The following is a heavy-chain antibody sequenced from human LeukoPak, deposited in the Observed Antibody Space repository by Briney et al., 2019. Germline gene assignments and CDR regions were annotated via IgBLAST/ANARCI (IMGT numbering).Heavy chain of an antibody. CDR1: GYTFTGYY. J-gene: IGHJ4*02. Sequence: GASVKVSCKASGYTFTGYYMHWVRQAPGQGLEWMGWISPNSGGTNYAQKFQGRVTMTRDTSISTAYMELSRLRSDDTAVYYCARVPDFWSGNFDYWGQGTLVTVSS. CDR3: ARVPDFWSGNFDY. V-gene: IGHV1-2*02. CDR2: ISPNSGGT. D-gene: IGHD3-3*01.